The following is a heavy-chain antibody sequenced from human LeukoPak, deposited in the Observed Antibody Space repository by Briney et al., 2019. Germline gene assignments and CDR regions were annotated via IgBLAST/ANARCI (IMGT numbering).Heavy chain of an antibody. Sequence: GGSLRLSCAASRFTFDDYGMSWVRQAPGKGLEWVSGINWNGGSTGYADSVKGRFTISRDNAKNSLYLQMNSLRAEDTALYHCARSTSYYYYYGMDVWGQGTTVTVSS. V-gene: IGHV3-20*01. D-gene: IGHD2-2*01. J-gene: IGHJ6*02. CDR2: INWNGGST. CDR1: RFTFDDYG. CDR3: ARSTSYYYYYGMDV.